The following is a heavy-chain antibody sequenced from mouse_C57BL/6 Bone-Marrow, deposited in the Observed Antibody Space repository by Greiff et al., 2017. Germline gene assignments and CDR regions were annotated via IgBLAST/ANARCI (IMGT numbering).Heavy chain of an antibody. CDR2: INPSNGGT. D-gene: IGHD1-1*01. CDR1: GYTFTSYW. Sequence: QVQLKQPGTELVKPGASVKLSCKASGYTFTSYWMHWVKQRPGQGLEWIGNINPSNGGTNYNEKFKSKATLTVDKSSSTAYMQLSSLTSEDSAVYYCAREVSYYYGSFYFDYWGKGTTLTVSS. J-gene: IGHJ2*01. CDR3: AREVSYYYGSFYFDY. V-gene: IGHV1-53*01.